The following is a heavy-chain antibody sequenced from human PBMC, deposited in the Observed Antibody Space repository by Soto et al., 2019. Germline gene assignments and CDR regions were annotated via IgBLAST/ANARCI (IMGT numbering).Heavy chain of an antibody. V-gene: IGHV1-18*01. CDR1: GYTFTSYG. D-gene: IGHD6-19*01. J-gene: IGHJ3*02. CDR2: ISAYNGNT. CDR3: AGAGGENSGWYRGDAFDI. Sequence: QVQLVQSGAEVKKPGASVKVSCQASGYTFTSYGISWVRQAPGQGLEWMGWISAYNGNTNYAQKLQGRVTMTTDTSKRTAYRELGGLRSDDTAVYYCAGAGGENSGWYRGDAFDIWGQGTMVTVSS.